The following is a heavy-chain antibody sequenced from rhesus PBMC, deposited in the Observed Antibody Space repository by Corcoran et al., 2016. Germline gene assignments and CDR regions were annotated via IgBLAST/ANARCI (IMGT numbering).Heavy chain of an antibody. CDR2: ISGSSGST. D-gene: IGHD6-19*01. CDR3: ARDIAAVDYFDY. Sequence: QVQLQESGPGLVKPSETLSLTCAVSGGSFSGYSWGWIRQPPGKGLEWIGYISGSSGSTDYNPSLKSRVTISTDTSKNQFSLKLSSVTAADTAVYYCARDIAAVDYFDYWGQGVLVTVSS. J-gene: IGHJ4*01. CDR1: GGSFSGYS. V-gene: IGHV4-165*01.